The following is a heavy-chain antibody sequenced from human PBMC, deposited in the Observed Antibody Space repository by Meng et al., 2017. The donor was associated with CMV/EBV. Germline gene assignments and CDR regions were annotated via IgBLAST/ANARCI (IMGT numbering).Heavy chain of an antibody. V-gene: IGHV4-34*01. CDR2: INHSGST. CDR3: ASSLTYPDY. Sequence: GHLQQCGAGLLKPSSTLSLTFSVYVGSFSGYYWSWIRQPPGKGLEWIGEINHSGSTNYNPSLKSRVTISVDTSKNQFSLKLSSVTAADTAVYYCASSLTYPDYWGQGTLVTVSS. CDR1: VGSFSGYY. D-gene: IGHD2-15*01. J-gene: IGHJ4*02.